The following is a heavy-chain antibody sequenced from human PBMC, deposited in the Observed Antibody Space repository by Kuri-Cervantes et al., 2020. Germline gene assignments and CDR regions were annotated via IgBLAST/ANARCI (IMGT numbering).Heavy chain of an antibody. CDR3: ARDWGEFGDGAFDI. D-gene: IGHD3-16*01. V-gene: IGHV3-23*01. CDR1: GLTFSSYA. CDR2: ISGSGGST. Sequence: GEFLKISCAASGLTFSSYAMSWVRQAPGKGLEWVSAISGSGGSTYYADSVKGRFTISRDNSKNTLYLQMNSLRAEDTAVYYCARDWGEFGDGAFDIWGQGTMVTVSS. J-gene: IGHJ3*02.